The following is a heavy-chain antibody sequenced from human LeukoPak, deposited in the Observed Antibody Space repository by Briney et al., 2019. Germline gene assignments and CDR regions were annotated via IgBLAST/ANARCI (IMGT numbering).Heavy chain of an antibody. V-gene: IGHV4-59*08. CDR2: ISDGGVT. CDR1: GRSISTYY. D-gene: IGHD1-26*01. CDR3: ARHGGTLDYFDY. Sequence: SETLSLTCNVSGRSISTYYWSWIRQPPGKGLEWIGYISDGGVTSYNPSLKGRVTISVDSPKNRFSLRLTSLTAVDTALYYCARHGGTLDYFDYWGPGSLVTVSS. J-gene: IGHJ4*02.